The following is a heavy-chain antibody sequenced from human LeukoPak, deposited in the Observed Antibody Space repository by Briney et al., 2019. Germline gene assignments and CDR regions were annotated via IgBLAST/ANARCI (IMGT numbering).Heavy chain of an antibody. CDR1: GCTFSSYA. D-gene: IGHD5-18*01. CDR2: ISPIFGIA. CDR3: ARVGEYSYGPRPYYYMDV. Sequence: SVKVSCKASGCTFSSYAISCGRQAPGHGLEWMGGISPIFGIANYAQKYQSRVTITADESTSTAYMELSSLRSEDPAVYYCARVGEYSYGPRPYYYMDVWGKGTTVTVSS. V-gene: IGHV1-69*13. J-gene: IGHJ6*03.